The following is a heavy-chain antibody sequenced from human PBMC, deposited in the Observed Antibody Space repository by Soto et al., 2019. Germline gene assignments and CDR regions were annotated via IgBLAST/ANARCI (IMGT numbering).Heavy chain of an antibody. CDR1: GGSISSYY. CDR2: IYYSGST. V-gene: IGHV4-59*08. CDR3: ARLVWSYGTWFDP. J-gene: IGHJ5*02. Sequence: SETLSLTCTVSGGSISSYYWSWVRQPPGKGLEWIGYIYYSGSTNYNPSLKSRVTISVDTSKNQFSLKLSSVTAADTAVYYCARLVWSYGTWFDPWGQGTLVTVSS. D-gene: IGHD5-18*01.